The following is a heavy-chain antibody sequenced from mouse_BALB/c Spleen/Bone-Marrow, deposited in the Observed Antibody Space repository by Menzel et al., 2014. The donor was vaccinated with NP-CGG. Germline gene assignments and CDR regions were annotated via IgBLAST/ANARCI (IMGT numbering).Heavy chain of an antibody. J-gene: IGHJ4*01. CDR3: ARWGYYYAMDY. Sequence: EVQLVESGGGLVQPGGSRKLSCAASGFTFSSFGMHWVRQAPEKGLEWVAYISSGSSTIYYADTVKGRFTISRDNPKNTLFLQMTSLRSEDTAMYYCARWGYYYAMDYWGQGTSVTVSS. V-gene: IGHV5-17*02. CDR1: GFTFSSFG. CDR2: ISSGSSTI.